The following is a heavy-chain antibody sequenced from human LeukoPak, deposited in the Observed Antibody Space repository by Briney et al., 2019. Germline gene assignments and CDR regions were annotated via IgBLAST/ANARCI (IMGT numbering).Heavy chain of an antibody. CDR2: IYSGGST. Sequence: GGSLRLSCAASGFTVSTNYMTWVRQAPGKGLEWVSLIYSGGSTDYAASVKGRFTISRDNSKNTLYLQMNSLRAEDTAVYYCARGRWLHIDYWGQGTLVTVSS. J-gene: IGHJ4*02. CDR3: ARGRWLHIDY. CDR1: GFTVSTNY. V-gene: IGHV3-66*01. D-gene: IGHD5-24*01.